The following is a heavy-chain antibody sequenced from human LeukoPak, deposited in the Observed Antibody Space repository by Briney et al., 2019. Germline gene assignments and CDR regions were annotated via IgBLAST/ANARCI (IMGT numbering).Heavy chain of an antibody. J-gene: IGHJ4*02. D-gene: IGHD4-17*01. CDR2: ISSSSSYI. V-gene: IGHV3-21*01. CDR3: ARDGTVTIFDY. CDR1: GFTFSSYS. Sequence: GGSLRLSCAASGFTFSSYSMNWVRQAPGKGLEWVSSISSSSSYIYYADSVKGRFTIFRDNAKNSLYLQMNSLRAEDTAVYYCARDGTVTIFDYWGQGTLVTVSS.